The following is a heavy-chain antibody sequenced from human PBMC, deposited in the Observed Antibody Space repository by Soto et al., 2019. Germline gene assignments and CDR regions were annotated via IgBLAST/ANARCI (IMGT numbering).Heavy chain of an antibody. CDR3: ARLLYYYDTTGYYFFDY. J-gene: IGHJ4*02. V-gene: IGHV4-61*01. Sequence: ETLSLTCTVSGGSVSSGTYYWSWIRQPPGKGLEWIGYMSYSGSANYNPSLKSRVTISVDTSKNQFSLKLSSVPAADTAVYFCARLLYYYDTTGYYFFDYWGQGIPVTVSS. CDR2: MSYSGSA. CDR1: GGSVSSGTYY. D-gene: IGHD3-22*01.